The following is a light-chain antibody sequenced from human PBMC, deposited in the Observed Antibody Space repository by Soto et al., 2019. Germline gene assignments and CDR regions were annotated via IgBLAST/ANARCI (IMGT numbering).Light chain of an antibody. CDR2: GAS. V-gene: IGKV3D-20*02. Sequence: VLTQSPATLSLSPGEPATLSCRASRDVYINALAWYQQKPGRTPTLLIYGASTRATGIPDRFSATGSGTEFSLTISSVEPEDFAVYYCQQRNVWPPVTFGQGTRLEIK. CDR1: RDVYINA. CDR3: QQRNVWPPVT. J-gene: IGKJ5*01.